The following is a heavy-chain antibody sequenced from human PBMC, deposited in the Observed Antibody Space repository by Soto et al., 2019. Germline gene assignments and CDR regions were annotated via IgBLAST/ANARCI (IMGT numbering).Heavy chain of an antibody. V-gene: IGHV1-18*01. CDR3: ARVGSAVPAAKPNSQWYFDL. CDR1: GYTFTSYG. D-gene: IGHD2-2*01. CDR2: ISAYNGNT. Sequence: QVQLVQSGAEVKKPGASVKVSCKASGYTFTSYGISWVRQAPGQGLEWMGWISAYNGNTNYAQKLQGRVTMTTDTSTSTAYMELRSLRSDDTAVYYCARVGSAVPAAKPNSQWYFDLWGRGTLGTVSS. J-gene: IGHJ2*01.